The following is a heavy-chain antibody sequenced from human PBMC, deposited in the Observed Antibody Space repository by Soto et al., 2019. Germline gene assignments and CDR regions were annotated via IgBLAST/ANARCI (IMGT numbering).Heavy chain of an antibody. CDR2: IDPGSGHA. D-gene: IGHD3-10*01. CDR1: GYTLTNYA. V-gene: IGHV1-3*01. CDR3: TTVGGSGYYFDY. J-gene: IGHJ4*02. Sequence: ASVKVSCKPSGYTLTNYAIQWVLQAAGQRLEWMGWIDPGSGHATYSQKFQGRISITRDKSANTFYMDLSSLTSEDTAVYYCTTVGGSGYYFDYWGQGTLVTVSS.